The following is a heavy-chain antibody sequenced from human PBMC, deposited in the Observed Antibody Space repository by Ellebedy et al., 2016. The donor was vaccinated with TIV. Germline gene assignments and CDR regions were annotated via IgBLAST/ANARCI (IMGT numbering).Heavy chain of an antibody. CDR1: GFTFSSYD. CDR3: ARDSSGYLAFDI. J-gene: IGHJ3*02. V-gene: IGHV3-13*01. Sequence: GESLKISXAASGFTFSSYDMHWVRQATGKGLEWVSAIGTAGDTYYPGSVKGRFTISRDNAKNSLYLQMNSLRAEDTAVYYCARDSSGYLAFDIWGQGTMVTVSS. D-gene: IGHD3-22*01. CDR2: IGTAGDT.